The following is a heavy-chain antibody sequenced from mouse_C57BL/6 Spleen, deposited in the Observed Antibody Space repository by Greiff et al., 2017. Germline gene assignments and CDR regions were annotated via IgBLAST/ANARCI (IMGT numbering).Heavy chain of an antibody. D-gene: IGHD1-1*01. CDR1: GYTFTSYW. J-gene: IGHJ4*01. V-gene: IGHV1-69*01. CDR2: IDPSDSYT. Sequence: VQLQQPGAELVMPGASVKLSCKASGYTFTSYWMHWVKQRPGQGLEWIGEIDPSDSYTNYNQKFKGKSTLTVDKSSSTAYMQLSSLTSEDSAVYYCARAAVVTMDYWGQGTSVTVSS. CDR3: ARAAVVTMDY.